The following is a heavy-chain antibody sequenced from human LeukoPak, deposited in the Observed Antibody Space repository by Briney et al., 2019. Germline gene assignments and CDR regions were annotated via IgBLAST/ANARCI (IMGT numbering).Heavy chain of an antibody. CDR3: ARGVIRFLEWLDY. Sequence: PSQTLSLTCTVSGGSISSGSYYWSCIRQPAGKGLEWIGRIYTSGSTNYNPSLKSRVTISVDTSKNQFSLKLSSVTAADTAVYYCARGVIRFLEWLDYWGQGTLVTVSS. D-gene: IGHD3-3*01. CDR2: IYTSGST. V-gene: IGHV4-61*02. J-gene: IGHJ4*02. CDR1: GGSISSGSYY.